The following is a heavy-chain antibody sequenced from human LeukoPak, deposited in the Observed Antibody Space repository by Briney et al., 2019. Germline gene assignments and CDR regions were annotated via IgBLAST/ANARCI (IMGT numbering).Heavy chain of an antibody. V-gene: IGHV1-3*01. D-gene: IGHD2-8*01. Sequence: ASVKVSCKASGFTFTNYALHWVRQAHGQRLDWMCWINAGTGSTKCSQRFQGRITISRDTSSSTAYMEVSSLRSEDTAVYYCARRDSPNHHSGGFDPWGQGTLVTVSS. J-gene: IGHJ5*02. CDR2: INAGTGST. CDR1: GFTFTNYA. CDR3: ARRDSPNHHSGGFDP.